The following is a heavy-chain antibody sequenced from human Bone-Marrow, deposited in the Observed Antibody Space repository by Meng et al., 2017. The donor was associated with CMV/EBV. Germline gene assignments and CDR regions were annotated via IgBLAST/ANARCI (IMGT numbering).Heavy chain of an antibody. CDR1: GGTFSSYA. CDR2: INPNSGGT. CDR3: AREAFGAMADY. J-gene: IGHJ4*02. V-gene: IGHV1-2*02. D-gene: IGHD3-16*01. Sequence: ASVKVSCKASGGTFSSYAISWVRQAPGQGLEWMGWINPNSGGTNYAQKFQGRVTMTRDTSISTAYMELSRLRSDDTAVYYCAREAFGAMADYWGQGTLVTVSS.